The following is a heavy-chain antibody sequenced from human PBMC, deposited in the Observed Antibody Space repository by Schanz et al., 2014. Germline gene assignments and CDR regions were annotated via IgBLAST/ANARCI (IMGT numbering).Heavy chain of an antibody. V-gene: IGHV1-8*01. CDR1: GYTLTNFD. CDR2: MNPNSGTT. Sequence: QVQLVQSGAEVKKPGASVKVSCKASGYTLTNFDINWVRQAPGQGLEWMGWMNPNSGTTGYAQKFQGRVTMTRNTSTSTAYMELRGLRSDDTAVYYCARGSYYFDYWGQGTLVTASS. CDR3: ARGSYYFDY. J-gene: IGHJ4*02.